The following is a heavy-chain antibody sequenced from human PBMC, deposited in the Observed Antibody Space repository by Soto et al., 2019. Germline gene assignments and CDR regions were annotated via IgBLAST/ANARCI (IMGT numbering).Heavy chain of an antibody. CDR1: GFTFSSYS. V-gene: IGHV3-21*01. J-gene: IGHJ5*02. CDR3: ARDLALAPPFDP. Sequence: PGGSLRLSCAASGFTFSSYSMNWVRQAPGKGLEWVSSISSSSSYIYYADSVKGRFTISRDNAKNSLYLQMNSLRAEDTAVYYCARDLALAPPFDPWGQGTLVTVST. CDR2: ISSSSSYI. D-gene: IGHD3-16*01.